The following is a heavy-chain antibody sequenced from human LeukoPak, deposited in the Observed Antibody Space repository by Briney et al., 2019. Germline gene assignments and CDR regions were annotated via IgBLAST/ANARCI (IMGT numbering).Heavy chain of an antibody. D-gene: IGHD6-19*01. CDR3: ARDIKGAGYYYYYYMDV. CDR1: GGSISSYY. Sequence: PSETLSLTCTVSGGSISSYYWSWIRQPPGKGLEWIGYIYYSGSTNYNPSLKSRVTISVDTSKNQFSLKLSSVTAADTAVYYCARDIKGAGYYYYYYMDVWGKGTTVTVSS. V-gene: IGHV4-59*01. CDR2: IYYSGST. J-gene: IGHJ6*03.